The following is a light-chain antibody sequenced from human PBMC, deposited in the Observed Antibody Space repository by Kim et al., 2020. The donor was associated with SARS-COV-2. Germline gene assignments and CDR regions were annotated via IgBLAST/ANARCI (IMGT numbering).Light chain of an antibody. CDR2: GAS. CDR3: QQYNNWLT. Sequence: AVSPGERATPSRRASQSVSSNVAWYQQKAGQAPRLLIYGASTRATGIPARFSGSGSGTEFTLTISSLQSEDFAVYYCQQYNNWLTFGGGTKVDIK. V-gene: IGKV3-15*01. CDR1: QSVSSN. J-gene: IGKJ4*01.